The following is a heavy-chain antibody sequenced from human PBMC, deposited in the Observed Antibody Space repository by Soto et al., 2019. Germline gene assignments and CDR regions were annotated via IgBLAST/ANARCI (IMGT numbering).Heavy chain of an antibody. CDR2: INAGNGNT. CDR3: ARDRGLLLSYYFDD. CDR1: GYTFTSYA. Sequence: GASVKVSCKASGYTFTSYAMHWVRQAPGQRLEWMGWINAGNGNTKYSQKFQGRVTITRDTSASTAYMELSSLRSEDTAVYYCARDRGLLLSYYFDDWGQGTRVTVSS. J-gene: IGHJ4*02. D-gene: IGHD2-15*01. V-gene: IGHV1-3*01.